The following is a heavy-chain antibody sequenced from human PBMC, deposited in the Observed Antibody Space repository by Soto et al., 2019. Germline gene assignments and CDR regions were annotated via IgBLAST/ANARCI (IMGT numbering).Heavy chain of an antibody. D-gene: IGHD6-19*01. CDR3: ARVAVAGTRFDY. CDR1: GGSISSNNW. CDR2: IYHSGST. V-gene: IGHV4-4*02. Sequence: QVQLQESGPGLVKPSGTLSLTCAVSGGSISSNNWWSWVRQPPGKGLEWIGEIYHSGSTNYNPSLKSRVTISVDKSTNQFSLMLSSVTAADTAVYYCARVAVAGTRFDYWGQGTLVTVSS. J-gene: IGHJ4*02.